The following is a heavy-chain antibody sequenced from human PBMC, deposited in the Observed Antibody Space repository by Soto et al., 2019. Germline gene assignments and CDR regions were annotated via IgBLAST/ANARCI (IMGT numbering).Heavy chain of an antibody. V-gene: IGHV1-18*01. Sequence: QVQLVQSGGEVKKPGASVKVFCKASGYTFTTYGITWERQAPGQGLEWMGRISAYYGSTNYAQKFQGRATMTTDTSTTTAYMELRSLTSDDTAVYCCARLRRGYQPLSPRAYFYTMDVWGQGTTVTVSS. CDR3: ARLRRGYQPLSPRAYFYTMDV. CDR2: ISAYYGST. CDR1: GYTFTTYG. D-gene: IGHD2-2*01. J-gene: IGHJ6*02.